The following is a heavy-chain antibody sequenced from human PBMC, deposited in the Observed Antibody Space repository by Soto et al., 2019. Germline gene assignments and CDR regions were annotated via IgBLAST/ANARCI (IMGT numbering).Heavy chain of an antibody. D-gene: IGHD2-15*01. CDR3: ASSPLYCSGGSCYQPYYYYGMDV. CDR1: GFTFSSYS. V-gene: IGHV3-21*01. CDR2: ISSSSSYI. J-gene: IGHJ6*02. Sequence: PGGSLRLSCAASGFTFSSYSMNWVRQAPGKGLEWVSSISSSSSYIYYADSVKGRFTISRDNAKNSLYLQMNSLRAEDTAVYYCASSPLYCSGGSCYQPYYYYGMDVWGQGTTVTVSS.